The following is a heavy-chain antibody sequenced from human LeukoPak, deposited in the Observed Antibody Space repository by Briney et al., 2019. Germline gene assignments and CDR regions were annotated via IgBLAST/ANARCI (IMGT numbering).Heavy chain of an antibody. D-gene: IGHD1-26*01. CDR3: ARLQGGSYYYFDY. V-gene: IGHV4-4*09. Sequence: TSETLSLTCTVSGGSISSYYWSWIRQPPGKGLEWIGYIYTSGSTNYNPSLKSRVTISVDTSKNQFSLKLSSVTAADTAVYYCARLQGGSYYYFDYWGQGTLVTVSS. CDR1: GGSISSYY. CDR2: IYTSGST. J-gene: IGHJ4*02.